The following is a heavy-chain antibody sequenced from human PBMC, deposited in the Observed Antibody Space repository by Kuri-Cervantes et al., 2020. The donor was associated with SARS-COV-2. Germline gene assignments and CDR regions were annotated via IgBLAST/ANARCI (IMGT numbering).Heavy chain of an antibody. J-gene: IGHJ6*03. CDR2: IKSKTDGGTT. Sequence: GESLKISCASSGFTFSNAWMSWVRQAPGKGLEWVGRIKSKTDGGTTDYAAPVKGRFTISRDDSKNTLYLKMNSLKTEDTAVYYCTTDSITGPIMDVWGKGTTVTVSS. D-gene: IGHD1-20*01. CDR3: TTDSITGPIMDV. V-gene: IGHV3-15*01. CDR1: GFTFSNAW.